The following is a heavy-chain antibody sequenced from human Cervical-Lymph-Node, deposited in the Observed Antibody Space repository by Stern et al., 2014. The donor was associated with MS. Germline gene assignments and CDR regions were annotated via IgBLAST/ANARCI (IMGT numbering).Heavy chain of an antibody. CDR2: ISTSGSTI. D-gene: IGHD3-10*01. CDR1: GFTFSDYY. J-gene: IGHJ4*02. Sequence: QVQLVQSGGGLVKPGGSLRLSCAASGFTFSDYYMSWIRPAPGKGLEWVSYISTSGSTIYYADSGKGRFTISRDNAKNSLYLQMNSLRAEDTAVYYCEAVSRESEECYFDYWAREPWSPSPQ. CDR3: EAVSRESEECYFDY. V-gene: IGHV3-11*01.